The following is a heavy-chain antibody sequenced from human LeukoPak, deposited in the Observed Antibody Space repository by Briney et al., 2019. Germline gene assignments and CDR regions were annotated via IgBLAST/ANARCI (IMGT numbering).Heavy chain of an antibody. Sequence: SVKVSCKASGGTFSSYAISWVRQAPGQGLEWMGGIIPIFGTANYAQKFQGRVTITTDESTSTAYMELSSLRSEDTAVYYCARVHSSSSFLFDYWGQGTLVTVSS. CDR1: GGTFSSYA. D-gene: IGHD6-6*01. V-gene: IGHV1-69*05. J-gene: IGHJ4*02. CDR3: ARVHSSSSFLFDY. CDR2: IIPIFGTA.